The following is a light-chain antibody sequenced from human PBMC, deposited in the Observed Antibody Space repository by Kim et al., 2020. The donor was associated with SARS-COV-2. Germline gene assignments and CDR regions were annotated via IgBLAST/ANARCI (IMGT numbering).Light chain of an antibody. CDR3: AGWDDSLNGWV. V-gene: IGLV1-44*01. J-gene: IGLJ3*02. CDR2: SNN. CDR1: NSNIGYNA. Sequence: GQTVTISCSGSNSNIGYNAVSWYQHLPNTAPKLLIYSNNQRPSGVSDRFSGFKSGTSASLGISGLQSEDEADYFCAGWDDSLNGWVFGGGTQLTVL.